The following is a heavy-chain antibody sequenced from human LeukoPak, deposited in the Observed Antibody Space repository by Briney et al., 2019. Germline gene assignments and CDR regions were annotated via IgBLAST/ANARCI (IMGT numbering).Heavy chain of an antibody. D-gene: IGHD4-23*01. CDR2: ISGSGGST. J-gene: IGHJ4*02. CDR1: GFTFSSYA. CDR3: AKDRTVVTLYYFDY. Sequence: GGSLRLSCAASGFTFSSYAMSWVRQAPGKGLESVTAISGSGGSTYYADSVKGRFTISRDNSKNTLYLQMNSLRAEDTAVYYCAKDRTVVTLYYFDYWGQGNLVTVSS. V-gene: IGHV3-23*01.